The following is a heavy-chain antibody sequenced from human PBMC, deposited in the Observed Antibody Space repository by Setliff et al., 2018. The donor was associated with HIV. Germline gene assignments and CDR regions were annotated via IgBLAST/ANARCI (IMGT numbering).Heavy chain of an antibody. Sequence: GGSLRLSCAASGFTFSTNAMNWVRQAPGKGLEWVSGISAGGGSTYYADSVKGRFTISRDNSKNTLYMQMNNLRAEDTAVDYCAKRGYVSAWYDEPVQFYQHMDVWGKGTTVTVSS. CDR1: GFTFSTNA. D-gene: IGHD6-19*01. V-gene: IGHV3-23*01. CDR2: ISAGGGST. J-gene: IGHJ6*03. CDR3: AKRGYVSAWYDEPVQFYQHMDV.